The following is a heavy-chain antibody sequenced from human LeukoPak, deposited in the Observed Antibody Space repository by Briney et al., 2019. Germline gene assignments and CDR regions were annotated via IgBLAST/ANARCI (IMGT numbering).Heavy chain of an antibody. Sequence: GGSLRLSCAASGFTFSSYAMHWVRQAPGKGLEWVAVISYDGSNKYYADSVKGRFTISRDNSKNMLYLQMNSLRAEDTAVYYCARAMAVAGTAFDYWGQGTLVTVSS. CDR2: ISYDGSNK. D-gene: IGHD6-19*01. V-gene: IGHV3-30-3*01. J-gene: IGHJ4*02. CDR3: ARAMAVAGTAFDY. CDR1: GFTFSSYA.